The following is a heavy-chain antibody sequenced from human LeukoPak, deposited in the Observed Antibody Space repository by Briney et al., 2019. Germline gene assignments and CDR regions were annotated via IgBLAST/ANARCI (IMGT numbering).Heavy chain of an antibody. CDR1: GFTFSSYS. V-gene: IGHV3-21*01. J-gene: IGHJ4*02. CDR3: ARDGYSGYETSSGWYDY. CDR2: ISSSSSYI. Sequence: GGSLRLSCAASGFTFSSYSMNWVRQAPGKGLEWVSSISSSSSYIYYADSVKGRFTISRDNAKNSLYPQMNSLRAEDTAVYYCARDGYSGYETSSGWYDYWGQGTLVTVSS. D-gene: IGHD5-12*01.